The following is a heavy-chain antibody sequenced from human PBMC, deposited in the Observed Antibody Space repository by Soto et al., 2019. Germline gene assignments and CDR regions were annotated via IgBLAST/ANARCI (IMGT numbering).Heavy chain of an antibody. CDR3: ARAGSAATGYNWFDP. V-gene: IGHV4-59*01. D-gene: IGHD6-13*01. Sequence: QVQLQESGPGLVKPSETLSLTCTVSGGSISRYYWSWIRQPPGKGLEWIGYIYYSGTSSYNPSLKSRVTISVDTSKDQFSLKLSSVIAADTAVYYCARAGSAATGYNWFDPWGQGTLVTVSS. CDR1: GGSISRYY. CDR2: IYYSGTS. J-gene: IGHJ5*02.